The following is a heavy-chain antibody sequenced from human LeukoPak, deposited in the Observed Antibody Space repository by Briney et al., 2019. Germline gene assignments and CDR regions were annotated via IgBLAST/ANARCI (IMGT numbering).Heavy chain of an antibody. CDR2: IKQDGSEK. Sequence: GGSLGLSCAASGFTFSSYWMSWVRQAPGKGLEWVANIKQDGSEKYYVDSVKGRFTISRDNAKNSLYLQRNSLRAEDTAVYYCAREGPASIAVEWDYYYYMDVWGKGTTVTVSS. CDR1: GFTFSSYW. J-gene: IGHJ6*03. D-gene: IGHD6-19*01. CDR3: AREGPASIAVEWDYYYYMDV. V-gene: IGHV3-7*01.